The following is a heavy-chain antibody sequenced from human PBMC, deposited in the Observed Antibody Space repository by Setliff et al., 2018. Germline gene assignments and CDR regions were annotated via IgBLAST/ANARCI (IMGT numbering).Heavy chain of an antibody. CDR2: ISAYDGNT. CDR3: ARVLFHCSSTSCYLDAFDI. V-gene: IGHV1-18*01. J-gene: IGHJ3*02. CDR1: GYTFISYG. D-gene: IGHD2-2*01. Sequence: ASVKVSCKASGYTFISYGISWVRQAPGQGLEWMGWISAYDGNTNYAQKLQGRVTMTTDTSTSTAYMELRSLRSDDTAVYYCARVLFHCSSTSCYLDAFDIWGQGTMVTVSS.